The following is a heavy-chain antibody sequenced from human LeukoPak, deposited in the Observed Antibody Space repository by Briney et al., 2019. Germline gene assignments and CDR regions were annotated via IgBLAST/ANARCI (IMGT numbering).Heavy chain of an antibody. J-gene: IGHJ6*03. D-gene: IGHD6-13*01. CDR3: ARAGGSSSWFRADYYYYYMDV. CDR1: GGSISSSS. CDR2: IYYNGGT. Sequence: SETLSLTCTVPGGSISSSSWSWIRLPPGKGLEWIGYIYYNGGTNYNPSLKSRVTISLDTSKNQFSLKLSSVTAADTAVYYCARAGGSSSWFRADYYYYYMDVWGKGTTVTVSS. V-gene: IGHV4-59*12.